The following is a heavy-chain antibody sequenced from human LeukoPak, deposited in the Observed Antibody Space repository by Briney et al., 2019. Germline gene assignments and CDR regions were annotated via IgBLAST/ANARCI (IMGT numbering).Heavy chain of an antibody. Sequence: GASVKVSCKVSGYTLTELSMHWVRQAPGKGLEWMGGFDPEDGETIYAQKFQGRVTMTEDTSTDTAYMELSSLRSEDTAVYYCATGLITYYYYYMDVWGKGTTVTVSS. CDR2: FDPEDGET. V-gene: IGHV1-24*01. CDR3: ATGLITYYYYYMDV. D-gene: IGHD1-14*01. J-gene: IGHJ6*03. CDR1: GYTLTELS.